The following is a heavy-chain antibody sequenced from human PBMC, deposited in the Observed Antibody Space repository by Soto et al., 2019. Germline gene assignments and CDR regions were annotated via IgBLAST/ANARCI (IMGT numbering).Heavy chain of an antibody. CDR2: ISSSSSYI. V-gene: IGHV3-21*01. CDR3: ARDGIIAALADHYYYYGMDV. J-gene: IGHJ6*02. D-gene: IGHD6-13*01. Sequence: GGSLRLSCAASGFTFSSYSMNWVRQAPGKGLEWVSSISSSSSYIYYADSVKGRFTISRDNAKNSLYLQMNSLRAEDTAVYYCARDGIIAALADHYYYYGMDVWGQGTTVTVSS. CDR1: GFTFSSYS.